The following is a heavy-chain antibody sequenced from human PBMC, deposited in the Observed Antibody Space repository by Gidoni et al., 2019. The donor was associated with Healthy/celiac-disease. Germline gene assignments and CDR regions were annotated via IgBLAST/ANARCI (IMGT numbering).Heavy chain of an antibody. J-gene: IGHJ4*02. V-gene: IGHV3-21*01. CDR2: ISSSSSYI. CDR3: ARVPARAAAYFDY. Sequence: EVQLVESGGGLVKPGGSLRLSWAASGFPFSSYSVNWVRQAPGKGLEWVSSISSSSSYIYYADSVKGRFTISRDNAKNSLYLQMNSLRAEDTAVYYCARVPARAAAYFDYWGQGTLVTVSS. CDR1: GFPFSSYS. D-gene: IGHD6-13*01.